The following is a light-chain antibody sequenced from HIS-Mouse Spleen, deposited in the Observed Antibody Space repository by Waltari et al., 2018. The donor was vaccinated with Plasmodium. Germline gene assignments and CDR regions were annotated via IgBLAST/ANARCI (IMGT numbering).Light chain of an antibody. J-gene: IGLJ3*02. V-gene: IGLV2-23*03. CDR3: CSYAGSSTFV. CDR2: EGS. Sequence: QSALTQPASVSASPGQSITISCTGTSSAVGSYNLVSWYQQHPGKAPKPMIYEGSKRPSGVSNRFSGSKSGNTASLTISGLQAEDEADYYCCSYAGSSTFVFGGGTKLTVL. CDR1: SSAVGSYNL.